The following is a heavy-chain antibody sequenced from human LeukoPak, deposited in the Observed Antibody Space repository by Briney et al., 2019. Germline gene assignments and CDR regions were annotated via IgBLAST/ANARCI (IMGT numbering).Heavy chain of an antibody. CDR1: GFTFSSYG. J-gene: IGHJ4*02. CDR2: IWYDGSNK. V-gene: IGHV3-33*01. Sequence: PGGSLRLSCAASGFTFSSYGVHWVRQAPGKGLEWVAVIWYDGSNKYYADSVKGRFTISRDNSKNTLYLQMNSLRAEDTAVYYCSRVYVGTSTTCPYDYWGQGTLVTVSS. CDR3: SRVYVGTSTTCPYDY. D-gene: IGHD3-16*01.